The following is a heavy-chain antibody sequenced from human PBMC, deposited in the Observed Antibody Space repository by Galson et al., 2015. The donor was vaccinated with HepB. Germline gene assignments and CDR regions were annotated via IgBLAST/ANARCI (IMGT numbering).Heavy chain of an antibody. Sequence: SLRLSCAASGFTFSRYWMSWVRQAPGKGLEWVANIKQDGSEKYYVDSVKGRFTISRDNAKNSLYLQMNSLRAEDTAVYYCARDRVATIYLDYWGQGILVPVSS. V-gene: IGHV3-7*03. D-gene: IGHD5-12*01. CDR3: ARDRVATIYLDY. CDR1: GFTFSRYW. CDR2: IKQDGSEK. J-gene: IGHJ4*02.